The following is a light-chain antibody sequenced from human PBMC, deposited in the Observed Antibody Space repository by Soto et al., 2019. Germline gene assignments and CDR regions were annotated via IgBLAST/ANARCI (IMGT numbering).Light chain of an antibody. J-gene: IGLJ1*01. CDR2: DVS. CDR3: SSYTSSSTRV. CDR1: SSDVGGYNY. V-gene: IGLV2-14*01. Sequence: ALTKPAYVNRFHGEGITITKKRTSSDVGGYNYVSWYQQHPGKAPKLMIYDVSNRPSGVSNRFSGSKSGNTASLTISGLQAEDEADYYCSSYTSSSTRVFGTGTKVTV.